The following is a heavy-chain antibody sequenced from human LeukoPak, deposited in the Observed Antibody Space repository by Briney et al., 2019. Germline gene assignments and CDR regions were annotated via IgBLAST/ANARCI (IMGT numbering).Heavy chain of an antibody. J-gene: IGHJ6*03. Sequence: PSETLSLTCTVSGGSISSYYWSWIRQPAGKGLEWIGRIYTSGSTNYNPSLKSRVTISVDTSKNQFSLKLSSVTAADTAVYYCARDRRTAASYYYYYYMDVWGKGTTVTVSS. CDR1: GGSISSYY. V-gene: IGHV4-4*07. CDR2: IYTSGST. D-gene: IGHD2-2*01. CDR3: ARDRRTAASYYYYYYMDV.